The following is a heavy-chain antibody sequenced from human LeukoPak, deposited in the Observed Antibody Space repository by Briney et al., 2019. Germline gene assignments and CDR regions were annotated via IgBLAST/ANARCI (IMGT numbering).Heavy chain of an antibody. V-gene: IGHV3-9*01. D-gene: IGHD2-15*01. CDR3: AKGHGVVVVAATPFDI. Sequence: GRSLRLSCAASGFTFDDYAMHWVRQAPGKGLEWVSGISWNSGSIGNADSVKGRFTISRDNAKNSLYLQMNSLRAEDTALYYCAKGHGVVVVAATPFDIWGQGTMVTVSS. J-gene: IGHJ3*02. CDR1: GFTFDDYA. CDR2: ISWNSGSI.